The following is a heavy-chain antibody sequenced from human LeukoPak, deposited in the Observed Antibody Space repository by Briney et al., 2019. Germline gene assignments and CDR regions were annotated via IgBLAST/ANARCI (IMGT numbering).Heavy chain of an antibody. CDR3: ARDVAPMYYYDSSGQSSTHPVGYGMDV. J-gene: IGHJ6*02. D-gene: IGHD3-22*01. Sequence: GASVKVSCKASGYTFTSYDINWVRQATGQGLEWMGWMNPNSGNTGYAQKFQGRVTMTRNTSISTAYMELSSLRSEDTAVYYCARDVAPMYYYDSSGQSSTHPVGYGMDVWGQGTTVTVSS. CDR2: MNPNSGNT. V-gene: IGHV1-8*01. CDR1: GYTFTSYD.